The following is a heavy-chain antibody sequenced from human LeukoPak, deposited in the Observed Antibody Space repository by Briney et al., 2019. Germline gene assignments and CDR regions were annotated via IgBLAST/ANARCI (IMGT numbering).Heavy chain of an antibody. CDR2: IYSGAGT. D-gene: IGHD6-13*01. V-gene: IGHV3-66*02. Sequence: GGSLRLSCAASGLTVRSNYMSWVRQAPGKGLECVSIIYSGAGTSYADSVKGRFTISRDNSKSTLYLQMNSLRAEDTAVYYCATVAAAGPMDVWGKGTTVTVSS. J-gene: IGHJ6*04. CDR1: GLTVRSNY. CDR3: ATVAAAGPMDV.